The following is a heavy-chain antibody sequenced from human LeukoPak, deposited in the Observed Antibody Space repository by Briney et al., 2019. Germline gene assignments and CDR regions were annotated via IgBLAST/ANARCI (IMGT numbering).Heavy chain of an antibody. D-gene: IGHD6-13*01. Sequence: GGSLRLSCAASGFTFSTYNMNWVRQAPAKGLEWVSSISCRSSDIYYADSVKGRFTVSRDNAKNSLYLQMNSLRAEDTAVYFCARPRFTTSWDFDYWGQGALVTVSS. CDR3: ARPRFTTSWDFDY. CDR1: GFTFSTYN. J-gene: IGHJ4*02. V-gene: IGHV3-21*01. CDR2: ISCRSSDI.